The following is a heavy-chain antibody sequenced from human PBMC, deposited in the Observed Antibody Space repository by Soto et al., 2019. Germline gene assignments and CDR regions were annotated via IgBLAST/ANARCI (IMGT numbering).Heavy chain of an antibody. V-gene: IGHV3-30*18. D-gene: IGHD2-15*01. Sequence: GGSLRLSCAASGFTFSSYGMHWVRQAPGKGLEWVAVISYDGSNKYYADSVKGRFTISRDNSKNTLYLQMNSLRAEDTAVYYCAKPRQITSLLLYYFDYWGQGTVVTVSS. CDR3: AKPRQITSLLLYYFDY. CDR2: ISYDGSNK. CDR1: GFTFSSYG. J-gene: IGHJ4*02.